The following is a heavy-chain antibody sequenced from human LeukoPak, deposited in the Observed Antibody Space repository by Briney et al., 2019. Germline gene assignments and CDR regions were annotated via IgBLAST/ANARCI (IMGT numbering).Heavy chain of an antibody. J-gene: IGHJ5*02. CDR1: GFTFSDYG. CDR2: VNYNGATT. D-gene: IGHD6-13*01. Sequence: GGSLRLSCAASGFTFSDYGMTWVRQAPGKGLECVSAVNYNGATTHYADSVKGRFTISRADSRNTVYLQMNSLRAEDTAVYYCVARGIEHSWGQGTLVTVSS. V-gene: IGHV3-23*01. CDR3: VARGIEHS.